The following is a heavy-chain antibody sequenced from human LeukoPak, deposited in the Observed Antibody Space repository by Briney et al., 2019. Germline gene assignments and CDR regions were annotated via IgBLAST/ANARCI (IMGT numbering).Heavy chain of an antibody. CDR3: AKDGGNTIFWH. J-gene: IGHJ4*02. Sequence: GGSLRLSCAASGFTFSSYGMHWVRQAPGKGLEWVAVISYDGSNKYYADSVKGRFTISRDNSKNTLYLQMNSLRAEDTAVYFCAKDGGNTIFWHWGQGTLVTVSS. D-gene: IGHD3-9*01. CDR1: GFTFSSYG. V-gene: IGHV3-30*18. CDR2: ISYDGSNK.